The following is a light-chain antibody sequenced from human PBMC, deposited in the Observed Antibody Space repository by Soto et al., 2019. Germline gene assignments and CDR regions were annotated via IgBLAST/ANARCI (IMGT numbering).Light chain of an antibody. Sequence: QSALTQPASVSGSPGQSITISCTGTSSDVGGYRYVSWYQQHPGIAPKLMTYDVSNLPSGVSNRFSGSKSGNTASLTISGLKAEDESDSYFSAYTTSSIYVFGTGTKLTVL. V-gene: IGLV2-14*01. CDR1: SSDVGGYRY. CDR3: SAYTTSSIYV. J-gene: IGLJ1*01. CDR2: DVS.